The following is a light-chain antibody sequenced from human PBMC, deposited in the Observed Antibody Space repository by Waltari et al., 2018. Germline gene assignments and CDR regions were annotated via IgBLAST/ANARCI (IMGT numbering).Light chain of an antibody. CDR1: QSIGTF. Sequence: EIVLTQSPGTLSLSTGERVTLSCRASQSIGTFLAWYQQKPGQPLRLLIYVASIRAAGIPDRVSGRGSGTDFSLTISRLGPEDFAVYYCQHYVRLPGTVGQGTKVQIK. V-gene: IGKV3-20*01. CDR3: QHYVRLPGT. CDR2: VAS. J-gene: IGKJ1*01.